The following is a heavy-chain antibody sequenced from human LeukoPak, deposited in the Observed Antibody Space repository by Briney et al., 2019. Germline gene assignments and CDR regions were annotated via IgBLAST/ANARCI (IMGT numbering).Heavy chain of an antibody. J-gene: IGHJ3*02. CDR3: ARDPSAFDI. V-gene: IGHV1-2*02. Sequence: ASVKVSCKASGYTFTAYYIHWVRQAPGQGLEWMGWINPNSGGTNYAQTFQGRVTMTRDTSISTAYMELNRLTSDDTAVYYCARDPSAFDIWGQGTMVTVSS. CDR2: INPNSGGT. CDR1: GYTFTAYY.